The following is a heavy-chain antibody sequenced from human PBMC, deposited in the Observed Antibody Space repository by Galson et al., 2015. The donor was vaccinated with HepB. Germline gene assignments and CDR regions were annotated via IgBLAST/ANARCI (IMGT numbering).Heavy chain of an antibody. V-gene: IGHV3-23*01. D-gene: IGHD3-10*01. Sequence: SLRLSCAASGFTFRSHAMSWVRQAPGKGLECVSAIGSDGSRTFYAASVKGRSTISRDNSGNTLYLLLNSPRAEDTAIYYCAKDLGVRGEYYYYGMDVWGQGTTVTVSS. CDR3: AKDLGVRGEYYYYGMDV. CDR2: IGSDGSRT. CDR1: GFTFRSHA. J-gene: IGHJ6*02.